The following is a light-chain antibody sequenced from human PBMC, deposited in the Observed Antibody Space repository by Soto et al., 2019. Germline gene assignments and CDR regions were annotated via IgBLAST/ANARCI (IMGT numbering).Light chain of an antibody. Sequence: EIVMTQSPATLSVSPGERATLFCRASQSVNTNLAWYQQKPGQAPRLLIYGASTRATGIPARFSGSGSGTEFTLTISSLQSEDFAVYYCQQYNNWYPLTFGGGTKVEIK. CDR1: QSVNTN. J-gene: IGKJ4*01. V-gene: IGKV3-15*01. CDR2: GAS. CDR3: QQYNNWYPLT.